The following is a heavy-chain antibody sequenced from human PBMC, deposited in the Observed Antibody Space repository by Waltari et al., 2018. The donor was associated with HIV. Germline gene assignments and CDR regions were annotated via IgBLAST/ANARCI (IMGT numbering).Heavy chain of an antibody. Sequence: QVQLVQSGSELKKPGASVKVSCKASGYTFTNYAMNWVRPSPGQGLDWMGCINTNTGNPTYAKGFTGRFFFALETSVRTAYLQISSLKAEDTAVYYCARNRNGSLDYWGQGTLVTVSS. J-gene: IGHJ4*02. CDR3: ARNRNGSLDY. CDR2: INTNTGNP. D-gene: IGHD2-8*01. V-gene: IGHV7-4-1*02. CDR1: GYTFTNYA.